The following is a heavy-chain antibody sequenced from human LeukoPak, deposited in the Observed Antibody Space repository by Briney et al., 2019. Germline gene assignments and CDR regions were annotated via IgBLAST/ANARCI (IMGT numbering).Heavy chain of an antibody. CDR2: FDPEDGES. CDR1: GASLSETS. Sequence: ASVNVSCKVSGASLSETSIHWVRQAPGQWLERMGGFDPEDGESIFAQRFQGRFSMTEDTSTDTAYMELRSLRPEDTAVYYCATADKWEPLDYWGQGTLVTVSS. J-gene: IGHJ4*02. V-gene: IGHV1-24*01. CDR3: ATADKWEPLDY. D-gene: IGHD1-26*01.